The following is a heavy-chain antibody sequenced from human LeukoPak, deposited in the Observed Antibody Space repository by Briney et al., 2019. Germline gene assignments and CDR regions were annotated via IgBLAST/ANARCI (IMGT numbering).Heavy chain of an antibody. D-gene: IGHD2-2*01. J-gene: IGHJ3*02. CDR3: ARDGVPAAIGNAFDI. CDR2: ISSSSSYI. V-gene: IGHV3-21*01. CDR1: GFTFSSYS. Sequence: GGSLRLSCAASGFTFSSYSMNWVRQAPWKGLEWVSSISSSSSYIYYADSVKGRFTISRDNAKNSLYLQMNSLRAEDTAVYYCARDGVPAAIGNAFDIWGQGTMVTVSS.